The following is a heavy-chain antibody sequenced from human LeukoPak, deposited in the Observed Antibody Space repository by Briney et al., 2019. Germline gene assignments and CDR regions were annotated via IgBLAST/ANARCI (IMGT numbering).Heavy chain of an antibody. J-gene: IGHJ4*02. Sequence: SQTLSLTCTVSGGSISSGDYYWSWIRQPPGKGLEWIAYMYYSGSTYYNPSLKSRVTMSADTSKNQLSLKLSSVTAADTAVYYCARVTGYSSSWYVVDYWGQGTLVTVSS. V-gene: IGHV4-30-4*01. D-gene: IGHD6-13*01. CDR3: ARVTGYSSSWYVVDY. CDR2: MYYSGST. CDR1: GGSISSGDYY.